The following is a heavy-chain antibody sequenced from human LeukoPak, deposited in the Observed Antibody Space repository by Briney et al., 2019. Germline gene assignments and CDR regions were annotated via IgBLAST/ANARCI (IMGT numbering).Heavy chain of an antibody. V-gene: IGHV4-59*12. Sequence: KPSETLSLTCTVSGGYISTYYWNWIRQPPGKGLEWIGSVFYSGSTNYNPSLKSRVTMSVDTARNQFSLTLTSVTAADTAVYYCARVLHYGSGSFLRYYYYMDVWGKGTTVTVSS. CDR2: VFYSGST. D-gene: IGHD3-10*01. CDR1: GGYISTYY. CDR3: ARVLHYGSGSFLRYYYYMDV. J-gene: IGHJ6*03.